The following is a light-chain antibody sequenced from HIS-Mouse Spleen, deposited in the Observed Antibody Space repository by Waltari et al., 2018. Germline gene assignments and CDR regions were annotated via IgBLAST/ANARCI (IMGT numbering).Light chain of an antibody. CDR3: SSYTSSSTLVV. J-gene: IGLJ2*01. CDR1: SSDVGGYNY. Sequence: QSALTQPASVSGSPGQLITISCTGTSSDVGGYNYVSWYQQHPGKAPNLMIYDFSNRPAGVSKRLSGSKSGNTASLTISGLQAEDEADYYCSSYTSSSTLVVFGGGTKLTVL. CDR2: DFS. V-gene: IGLV2-14*03.